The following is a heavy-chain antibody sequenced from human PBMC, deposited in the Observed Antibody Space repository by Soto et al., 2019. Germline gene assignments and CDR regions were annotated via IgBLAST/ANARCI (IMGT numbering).Heavy chain of an antibody. J-gene: IGHJ4*02. CDR2: INSDGSST. V-gene: IGHV3-74*01. D-gene: IGHD4-17*01. CDR3: ARERMEGADYGDYASDY. Sequence: EVQLVESGGGLVQPGGSLRLSCAASGFTFSSYWMHWVRQAPGKGLVWVSRINSDGSSTSYADSVKGRFTISRDNAKNTLYLQMNSLRAEDTAVYYCARERMEGADYGDYASDYWGQGTLVTVSS. CDR1: GFTFSSYW.